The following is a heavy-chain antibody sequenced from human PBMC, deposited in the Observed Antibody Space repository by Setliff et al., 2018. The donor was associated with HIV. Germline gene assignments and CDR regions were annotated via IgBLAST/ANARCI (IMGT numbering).Heavy chain of an antibody. J-gene: IGHJ6*03. Sequence: PSETLSLTCTVSGGSTSTSGYYWGWIRQPPGKGREWIGSIYSSGSTYYNPSLKSRVTMSVDTSKNQFSLQLTSVTAADTAVYYCARSGNILTDYSYYSYFMDVWGGGTTVTVSS. CDR1: GGSTSTSGYY. CDR2: IYSSGST. V-gene: IGHV4-39*07. CDR3: ARSGNILTDYSYYSYFMDV. D-gene: IGHD3-9*01.